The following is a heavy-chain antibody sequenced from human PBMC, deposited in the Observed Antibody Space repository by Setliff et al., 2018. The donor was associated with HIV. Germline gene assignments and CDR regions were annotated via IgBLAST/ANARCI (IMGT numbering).Heavy chain of an antibody. V-gene: IGHV3-7*01. D-gene: IGHD2-21*01. CDR1: GVTFSSYW. J-gene: IGHJ4*02. CDR2: IKREGREK. Sequence: GGSLRLSCAASGVTFSSYWMNGVRQAPGKGLEWVANIKREGREKYYVDSVKGRFTISRDNARSSLYLQMNSLSAEDTAVYYCASPYFVVYWGQGTLVTVSS. CDR3: ASPYFVVY.